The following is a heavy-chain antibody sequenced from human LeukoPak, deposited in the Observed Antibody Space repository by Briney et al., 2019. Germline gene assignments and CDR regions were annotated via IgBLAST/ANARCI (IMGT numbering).Heavy chain of an antibody. J-gene: IGHJ6*03. CDR2: INTDGSST. D-gene: IGHD2-2*01. V-gene: IGHV3-74*01. Sequence: GGSLRLSCAASGFTFSSYWMHWVRQAPGKGLVWVSRINTDGSSTSYADSVKGRFTISRDNAKNTLYLQMNSLRAEDTAVYYCARAPEYQLLIGYYYYMDVWGKGTTVTVSS. CDR1: GFTFSSYW. CDR3: ARAPEYQLLIGYYYYMDV.